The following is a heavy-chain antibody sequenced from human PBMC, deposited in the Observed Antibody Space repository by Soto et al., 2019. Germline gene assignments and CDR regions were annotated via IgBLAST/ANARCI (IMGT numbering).Heavy chain of an antibody. J-gene: IGHJ4*02. CDR2: ISAYNGNT. V-gene: IGHV1-18*04. CDR3: ARDEQQLVPLPFDY. D-gene: IGHD6-13*01. Sequence: GASVKVSCKASGYTFTSYGISWVRQALGQGLEWMGWISAYNGNTNYAQKLQGRVTMTTDTSTSTAYMELRSLRSDDTAVYYCARDEQQLVPLPFDYWGQGTLVTVSS. CDR1: GYTFTSYG.